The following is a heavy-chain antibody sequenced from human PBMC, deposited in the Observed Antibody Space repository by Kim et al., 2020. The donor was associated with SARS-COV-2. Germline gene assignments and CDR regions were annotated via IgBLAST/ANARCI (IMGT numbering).Heavy chain of an antibody. D-gene: IGHD3-16*02. V-gene: IGHV4-59*01. J-gene: IGHJ5*02. Sequence: SETLSLTCTVSGGSISSYYWSWIRQPPGKGLEWIGYIYYSGSTKYNPSLKSRVTISVDTSKNQFSLKLSSVTAADTAVYYCARAQGDMITFGGVITSWFDPWGQGTLAT. CDR1: GGSISSYY. CDR2: IYYSGST. CDR3: ARAQGDMITFGGVITSWFDP.